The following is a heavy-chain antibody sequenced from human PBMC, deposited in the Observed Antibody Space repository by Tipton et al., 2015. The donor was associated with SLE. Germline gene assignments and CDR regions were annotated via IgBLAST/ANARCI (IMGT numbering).Heavy chain of an antibody. D-gene: IGHD3-16*01. V-gene: IGHV4-34*01. J-gene: IGHJ4*02. CDR1: GGSFSGYY. Sequence: LRLSCAVYGGSFSGYYWSWIRQPPGKGLEWIGEINHSGSTNYNPSLKSRVTISVDTSKNQFSLKLSSVPAADTAVYYCASRLGVNYFDYWGQGTLVTVSS. CDR2: INHSGST. CDR3: ASRLGVNYFDY.